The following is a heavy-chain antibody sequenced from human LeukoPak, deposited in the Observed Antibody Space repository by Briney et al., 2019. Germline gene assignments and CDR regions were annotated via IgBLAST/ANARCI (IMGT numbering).Heavy chain of an antibody. D-gene: IGHD4-17*01. V-gene: IGHV1-46*01. CDR1: GYTFTSYY. CDR3: ARMEYGDYEASAGTRNIDY. CDR2: INPRGGST. Sequence: ASVKVSCKASGYTFTSYYMHWVRQARGQGLEWMGRINPRGGSTSYAQKFQGRVTMTRDTSTSTVYMELSSLRSEDTAVYYCARMEYGDYEASAGTRNIDYWGQGTLVTVSS. J-gene: IGHJ4*02.